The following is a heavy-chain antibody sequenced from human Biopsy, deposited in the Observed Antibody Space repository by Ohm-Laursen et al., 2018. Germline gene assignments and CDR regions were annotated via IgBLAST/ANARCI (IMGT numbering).Heavy chain of an antibody. CDR1: GYTLTDLS. CDR3: AADINVWNVNY. D-gene: IGHD1-1*01. CDR2: FAPENGKT. J-gene: IGHJ4*02. V-gene: IGHV1-24*01. Sequence: ASVKVSCKLSGYTLTDLSMHWVRQAPGKGLEWMGGFAPENGKTIYAQKFQGRVTMTEDTSTNTAYMEVWRLRSDDTAVYYCAADINVWNVNYWGQGTQVIVSS.